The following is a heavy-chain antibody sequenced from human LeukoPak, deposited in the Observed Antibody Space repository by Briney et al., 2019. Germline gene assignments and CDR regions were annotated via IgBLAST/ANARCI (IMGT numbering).Heavy chain of an antibody. CDR3: TRYNNDHFDY. J-gene: IGHJ4*02. V-gene: IGHV3-33*01. D-gene: IGHD1-14*01. CDR1: GFTFGGYG. Sequence: GGSLRLSCAGSGFTFGGYGMHWFRQTPGKGLEWVAVIAYDGSRAFYGDSVKGRFTISRDSSKNTMSVQMDDLRAEDTAVYYCTRYNNDHFDYWGQGTLVTVSS. CDR2: IAYDGSRA.